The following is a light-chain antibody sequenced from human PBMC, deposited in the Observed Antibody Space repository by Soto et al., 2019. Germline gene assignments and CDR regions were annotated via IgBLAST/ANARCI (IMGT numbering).Light chain of an antibody. CDR3: QQYNSRIKT. Sequence: DIQMTQSPSTLSASVGDRVTITCRASQSISSWLAWYQQKPGKAPKLLIYDASSLESGVPSRFSGSGSGTEFTLTISSLQPDDFATYYCQQYNSRIKTFGHGTKVEIK. CDR1: QSISSW. J-gene: IGKJ1*01. V-gene: IGKV1-5*01. CDR2: DAS.